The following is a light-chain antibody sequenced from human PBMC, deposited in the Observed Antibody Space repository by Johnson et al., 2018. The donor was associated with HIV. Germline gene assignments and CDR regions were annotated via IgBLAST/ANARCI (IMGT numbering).Light chain of an antibody. Sequence: QSVLTQPPSVSAAPGQKVTISCSGSSSNIGNNYVSWFQQLPGTAPKLLIYDNNKRPSGTPDRFSGSKSGTSATLGITGLQTGDEDDYYCGTWDTSLRRGFFRTGTNVTLL. CDR1: SSNIGNNY. J-gene: IGLJ1*01. V-gene: IGLV1-51*01. CDR2: DNN. CDR3: GTWDTSLRRGF.